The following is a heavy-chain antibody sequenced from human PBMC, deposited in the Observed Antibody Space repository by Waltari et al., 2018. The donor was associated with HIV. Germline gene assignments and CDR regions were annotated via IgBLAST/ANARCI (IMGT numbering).Heavy chain of an antibody. V-gene: IGHV1-18*01. Sequence: QVQLVQSGAEVKKPGASVKVSCKASGYTFTSYGISWVRQAPGQGLEWMGWISAYNGNTNHAQKRQCRVTMTTDASTSTAYMELRSLRSDDTAVYYGARERIMITFGGVIEDYGMDVWGQGTTVTVSS. CDR1: GYTFTSYG. CDR2: ISAYNGNT. CDR3: ARERIMITFGGVIEDYGMDV. D-gene: IGHD3-16*02. J-gene: IGHJ6*02.